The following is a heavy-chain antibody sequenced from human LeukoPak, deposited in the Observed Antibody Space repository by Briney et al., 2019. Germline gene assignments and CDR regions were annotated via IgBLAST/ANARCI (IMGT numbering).Heavy chain of an antibody. D-gene: IGHD3-10*01. CDR2: VSGGGRTT. J-gene: IGHJ4*02. V-gene: IGHV3-23*01. CDR3: AKGGIALVRGSFDY. Sequence: GGSLRLSCAASGFIFNNFAMSWVRQAPGKGLEWVSAVSGGGRTTFYADSVKGRLIISRDDSKNTLFLQMNSLRAEDTAVYYCAKGGIALVRGSFDYWGQGTLVTVSS. CDR1: GFIFNNFA.